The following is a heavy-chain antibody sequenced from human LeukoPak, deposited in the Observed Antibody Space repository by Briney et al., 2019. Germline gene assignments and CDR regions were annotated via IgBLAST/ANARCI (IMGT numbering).Heavy chain of an antibody. J-gene: IGHJ4*02. V-gene: IGHV1-8*01. CDR2: MNPNSGNT. D-gene: IGHD1/OR15-1a*01. CDR3: ARDKQTGGRVFDY. Sequence: GASGKVSCKASGYTFTSYDINWVRQATGQGLEWMGWMNPNSGNTGYAQKFQGRVTMTRNTSISTVYMELSSLRSEDTAVYYCARDKQTGGRVFDYWGQGTLVTVSS. CDR1: GYTFTSYD.